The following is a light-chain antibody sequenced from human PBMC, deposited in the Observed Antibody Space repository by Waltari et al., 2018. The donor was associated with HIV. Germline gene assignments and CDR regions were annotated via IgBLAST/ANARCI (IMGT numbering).Light chain of an antibody. CDR1: QSVSSY. CDR3: QQRSNWPYT. Sequence: ETVLTQSPATLSLSPGEKATLPCRASQSVSSYLAWYQQKPGQAPRLLIYDASNRAAGSPVRFSGSGAGTDFALTISSLEPEDFAVYYCQQRSNWPYTFGQGTRVEIK. J-gene: IGKJ2*01. V-gene: IGKV3-11*01. CDR2: DAS.